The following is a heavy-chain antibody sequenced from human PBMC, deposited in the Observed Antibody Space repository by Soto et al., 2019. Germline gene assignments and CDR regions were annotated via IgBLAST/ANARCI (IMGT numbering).Heavy chain of an antibody. V-gene: IGHV1-18*01. CDR3: ARDRAGSGWNNWFDP. D-gene: IGHD6-19*01. Sequence: ASMKVSCKSSCYTFTSYGISWVRQAPGQGLEWMGWISAYNGNTNYAQKLQGRVTMTTDTSTSTAYMELRSLRSDDTAVYYCARDRAGSGWNNWFDPWGQGTLVTVSS. CDR2: ISAYNGNT. CDR1: CYTFTSYG. J-gene: IGHJ5*02.